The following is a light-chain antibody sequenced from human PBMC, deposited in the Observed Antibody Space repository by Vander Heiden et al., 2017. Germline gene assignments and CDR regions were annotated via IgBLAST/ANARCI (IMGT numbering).Light chain of an antibody. Sequence: QSALTQPASVSGSPGQSITIPCTATSSDVGGYNYVSWYHQHPGKAPKLMIYEVSNRPSGVSNRFSGSESGNTAALTISGLQAEDEADYYCSSYTSSSTPGYVFGTGTKVTVL. J-gene: IGLJ1*01. CDR3: SSYTSSSTPGYV. V-gene: IGLV2-14*01. CDR2: EVS. CDR1: SSDVGGYNY.